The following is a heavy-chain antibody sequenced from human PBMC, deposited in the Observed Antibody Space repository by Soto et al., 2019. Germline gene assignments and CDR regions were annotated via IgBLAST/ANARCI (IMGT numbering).Heavy chain of an antibody. CDR3: ARAGYCSNTSCSYYGIDV. J-gene: IGHJ6*02. CDR2: ISSSGRAI. Sequence: GGSLRLSCAASGFTFSSFEMNWVRQAPGKGLEWVSYISSSGRAIHYADSVKGRLTISRDNAKNSLYLQMNSLGAEDTAVYYCARAGYCSNTSCSYYGIDVWGQATTPTV. V-gene: IGHV3-48*03. D-gene: IGHD2-2*01. CDR1: GFTFSSFE.